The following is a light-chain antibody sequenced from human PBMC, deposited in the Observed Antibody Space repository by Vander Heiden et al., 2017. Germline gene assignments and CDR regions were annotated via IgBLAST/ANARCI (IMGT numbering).Light chain of an antibody. V-gene: IGKV1-5*01. CDR1: QSISNW. J-gene: IGKJ1*01. Sequence: DIQMTQSPSTLSASVGDRVTITCRASQSISNWLAWYQQKPGRAPSLLIYDAPTLQSGVPSRFSGSGSGTEFTLTISSLQPGDFATYYCQQYNTISPWTFGQGTKV. CDR3: QQYNTISPWT. CDR2: DAP.